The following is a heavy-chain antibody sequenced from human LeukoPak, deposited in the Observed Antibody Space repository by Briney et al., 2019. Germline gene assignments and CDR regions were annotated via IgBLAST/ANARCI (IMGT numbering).Heavy chain of an antibody. D-gene: IGHD6-19*01. J-gene: IGHJ3*02. CDR2: IYHSGST. CDR3: ASFSSLDSSGWYNAFDI. CDR1: GYSISSGYY. V-gene: IGHV4-38-2*01. Sequence: SETLSLTCAVSGYSISSGYYWGWIRRPPGKGLEWIGSIYHSGSTYYNPSLKSRVTISVDTSKNQFSLKLSSVTAADTAVYYCASFSSLDSSGWYNAFDIWGQGTMVTVSS.